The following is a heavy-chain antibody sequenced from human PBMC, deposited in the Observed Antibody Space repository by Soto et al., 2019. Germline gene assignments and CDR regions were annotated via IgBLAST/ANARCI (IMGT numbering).Heavy chain of an antibody. CDR2: IIPILGIA. CDR1: GGTFSSST. D-gene: IGHD4-4*01. V-gene: IGHV1-69*02. Sequence: SVKVSCKASGGTFSSSTICWVRQAPGQGLEWMGRIIPILGIANYAQKFQGRVTITADKSTSTAYMELSSLRSEDTAVYYCARTTDYYYYCMDVWGKGTAVTVSS. J-gene: IGHJ6*03. CDR3: ARTTDYYYYCMDV.